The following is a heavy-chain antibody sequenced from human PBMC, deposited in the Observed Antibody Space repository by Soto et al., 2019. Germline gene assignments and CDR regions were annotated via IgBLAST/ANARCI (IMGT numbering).Heavy chain of an antibody. J-gene: IGHJ5*02. CDR1: GYTLTELS. CDR3: ATVESNWKSWKFDP. Sequence: ASVKVSCKVSGYTLTELSMHWVRQAPGKGLEWMGGFDPEDGETIYAQKFQGRVTMTEDTSTDTAYMELSSLRSEDTAVYYCATVESNWKSWKFDPWGQGTLVTVSS. D-gene: IGHD1-20*01. V-gene: IGHV1-24*01. CDR2: FDPEDGET.